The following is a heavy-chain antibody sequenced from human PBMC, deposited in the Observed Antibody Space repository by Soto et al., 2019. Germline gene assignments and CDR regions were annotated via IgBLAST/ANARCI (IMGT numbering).Heavy chain of an antibody. CDR2: ISYDGSNK. Sequence: GGSLRLSCAASGFTFSSYGMHWVRPAPGKGLEWVAVISYDGSNKYYADSVKGRFTISRDNSKNTLYLQMNSLRAEDTAVYYCAKDLPTPSGYYDFWSGYLVHGPVDYWGQGTLVTVSS. CDR1: GFTFSSYG. CDR3: AKDLPTPSGYYDFWSGYLVHGPVDY. V-gene: IGHV3-30*18. J-gene: IGHJ4*02. D-gene: IGHD3-3*01.